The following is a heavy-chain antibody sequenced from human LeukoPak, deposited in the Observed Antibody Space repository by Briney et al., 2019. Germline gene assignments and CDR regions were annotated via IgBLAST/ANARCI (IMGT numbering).Heavy chain of an antibody. V-gene: IGHV3-48*04. CDR2: ISSSSTTI. Sequence: PGGSLRLSCAASGFTFSSYSMNWVRQAPGKGLEWVSSISSSSTTIYYADSVKGRFTISRDNAKNSLYLQMNSLRAEDTAVYYCARDGALPFDYWGQGTLVTVSS. CDR1: GFTFSSYS. J-gene: IGHJ4*02. CDR3: ARDGALPFDY.